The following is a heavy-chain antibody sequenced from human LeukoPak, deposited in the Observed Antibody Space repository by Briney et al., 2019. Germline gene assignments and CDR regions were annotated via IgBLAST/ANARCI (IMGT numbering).Heavy chain of an antibody. J-gene: IGHJ4*02. CDR2: INHSGST. Sequence: SETLSLTCAVYGGSFSGYYWSWIRQPPGKGLEWIGEINHSGSTNYNPSLKSRVTISVDTSKNQFSLKLSSVTAADTAVYYCARGRNNYDFWSGYYAYYFDYWGQGTLVTVSS. V-gene: IGHV4-34*01. CDR3: ARGRNNYDFWSGYYAYYFDY. CDR1: GGSFSGYY. D-gene: IGHD3-3*01.